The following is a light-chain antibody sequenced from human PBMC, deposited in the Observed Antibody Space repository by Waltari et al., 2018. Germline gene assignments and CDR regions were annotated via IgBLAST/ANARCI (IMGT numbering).Light chain of an antibody. CDR1: QGISSY. J-gene: IGKJ2*01. V-gene: IGKV1-8*01. CDR2: AAS. Sequence: AIRMTQSPSSLSASTGDSVTITCRASQGISSYLAWYQQKPGKAPKLLIYAASTLQSGVPSRFSGSGSGTDFTLTISCLQSEDFATYYCQQYYSYPPYTFGQGTKLEIK. CDR3: QQYYSYPPYT.